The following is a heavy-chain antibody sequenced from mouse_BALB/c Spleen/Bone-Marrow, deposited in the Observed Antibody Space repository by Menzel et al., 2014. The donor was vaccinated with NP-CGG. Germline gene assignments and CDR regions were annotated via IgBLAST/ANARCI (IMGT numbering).Heavy chain of an antibody. CDR2: IYPSDSYT. J-gene: IGHJ4*01. CDR3: TRYGNSHYYAMDY. Sequence: QVQLQQPGAELVRPGASVKLSCRASGYTFTSYWINWVKQRPGQGLEWVGNIYPSDSYTNYNQRFKDRATLTVDKSSSTAYMQLSSPTSEGSAVYYCTRYGNSHYYAMDYGGQGASVTVSS. V-gene: IGHV1-69*02. CDR1: GYTFTSYW. D-gene: IGHD1-1*01.